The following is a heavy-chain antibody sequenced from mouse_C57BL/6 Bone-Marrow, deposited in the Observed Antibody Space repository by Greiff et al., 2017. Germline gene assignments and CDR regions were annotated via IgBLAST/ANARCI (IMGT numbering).Heavy chain of an antibody. J-gene: IGHJ4*01. CDR2: IYPGSGST. CDR3: ARFDSSGYVAGGDY. Sequence: QVQLKQPGAELVKPGASVKMSCKASGYTFTSYWITWVKQRPGQGLEWIGDIYPGSGSTNYNEKFKSKATLTVDTSSSTAYMQLSSLTSEDSAVYYCARFDSSGYVAGGDYWGQGTSVTVSS. D-gene: IGHD3-2*02. CDR1: GYTFTSYW. V-gene: IGHV1-55*01.